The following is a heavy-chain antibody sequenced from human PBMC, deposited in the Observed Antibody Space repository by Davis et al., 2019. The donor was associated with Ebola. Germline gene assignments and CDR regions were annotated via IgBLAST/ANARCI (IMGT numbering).Heavy chain of an antibody. CDR1: GGSFSGYY. J-gene: IGHJ3*02. CDR2: IYYSGST. V-gene: IGHV4-34*01. CDR3: ARDYGGLWWPAGAFDI. D-gene: IGHD2-21*01. Sequence: PSETLSLTCAVYGGSFSGYYWSWIRQPPGKGLEWIGSIYYSGSTYYNPSLKSRVTISVDTSKNQFSLKLSSVTAADTAVYYCARDYGGLWWPAGAFDIWGQGTMVTVSS.